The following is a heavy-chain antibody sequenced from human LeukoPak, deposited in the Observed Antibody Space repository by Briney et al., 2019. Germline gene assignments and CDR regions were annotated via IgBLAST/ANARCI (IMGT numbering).Heavy chain of an antibody. J-gene: IGHJ4*02. Sequence: PGGSLRLSCAASGFTFGSYDMHWVRPAPGKGLEWVAFIRYDGSNKYYADSVKGRFTISRDNSKNTLYLQMNSLRAEDTAVYYCAATVVTAIPEPDYWGQGTLVTVSS. CDR1: GFTFGSYD. V-gene: IGHV3-30*02. D-gene: IGHD2-21*02. CDR3: AATVVTAIPEPDY. CDR2: IRYDGSNK.